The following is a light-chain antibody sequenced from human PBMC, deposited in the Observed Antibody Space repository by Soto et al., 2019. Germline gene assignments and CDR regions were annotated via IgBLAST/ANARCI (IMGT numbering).Light chain of an antibody. Sequence: EIVMTQSPATLSVSPGERVTLSCRASQSVSRSLAWYQQKPGQAPRLLIYGASTRATGIPARFSGSGSGTEFTLTISSLQSEDFAVYYCKQYNNWPPFTFGPGTKVDIK. V-gene: IGKV3-15*01. J-gene: IGKJ3*01. CDR1: QSVSRS. CDR3: KQYNNWPPFT. CDR2: GAS.